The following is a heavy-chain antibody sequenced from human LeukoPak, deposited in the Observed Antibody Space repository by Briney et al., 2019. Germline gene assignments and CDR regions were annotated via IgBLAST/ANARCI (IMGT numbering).Heavy chain of an antibody. CDR3: ARDYYDFWSGDYYYMDV. Sequence: GGSLRLSCAASGFTFSSYSMIWVRQAPGKGRERVSSVSSSSSYLYYADSVKGRCTIPRDNAKNSLYLQMNSLRAEDTAVYYCARDYYDFWSGDYYYMDVWGKGTTVTVSS. V-gene: IGHV3-21*01. CDR1: GFTFSSYS. J-gene: IGHJ6*03. CDR2: VSSSSSYL. D-gene: IGHD3-3*01.